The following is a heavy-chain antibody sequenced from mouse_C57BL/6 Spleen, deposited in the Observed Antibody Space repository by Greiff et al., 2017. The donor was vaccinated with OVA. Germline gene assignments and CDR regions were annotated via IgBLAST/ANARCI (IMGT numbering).Heavy chain of an antibody. J-gene: IGHJ1*03. D-gene: IGHD1-1*01. V-gene: IGHV1-59*01. CDR3: ARTTVVATGYFDV. CDR2: IDPSDSYT. CDR1: GYTFTSYW. Sequence: QVQLQQPGAELVRPGTSVKLSCKASGYTFTSYWMHWVKQRPGQGLEWIGVIDPSDSYTTYNQKFKGKATLTVDTSSSTAYMQLSSLTSEDSAVYYCARTTVVATGYFDVWGTGTTVTVSS.